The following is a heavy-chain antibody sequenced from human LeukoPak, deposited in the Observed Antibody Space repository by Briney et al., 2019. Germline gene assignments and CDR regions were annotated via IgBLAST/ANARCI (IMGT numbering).Heavy chain of an antibody. V-gene: IGHV3-7*05. CDR1: GFTFSNYW. CDR2: IRGDGSEK. Sequence: PGGSLRLSCAASGFTFSNYWMIWVRQAQGKGLEWVGNIRGDGSEKRYADSVRGRFTISRDNAKTSIYLQMNSLRAEDTAVYYCARASKPWLQLTWGQGTLVTVSS. D-gene: IGHD5-24*01. J-gene: IGHJ5*02. CDR3: ARASKPWLQLT.